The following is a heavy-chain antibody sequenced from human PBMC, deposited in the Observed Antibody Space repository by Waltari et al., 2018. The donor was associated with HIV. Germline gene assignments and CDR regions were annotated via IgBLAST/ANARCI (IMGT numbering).Heavy chain of an antibody. J-gene: IGHJ4*02. Sequence: QVQLVESGGGVVQPGTSLTLPCAVSGFTLCNVGITWVRQSRGKRLEWLAVFWSDGAEISYADSVKGRFTISKDSSQKTLYLHLTSLRAEDTALYYCARGYSSSRWIPLYHWGRGTLVTVSS. CDR1: GFTLCNVG. CDR3: ARGYSSSRWIPLYH. D-gene: IGHD6-6*01. CDR2: FWSDGAEI. V-gene: IGHV3-33*01.